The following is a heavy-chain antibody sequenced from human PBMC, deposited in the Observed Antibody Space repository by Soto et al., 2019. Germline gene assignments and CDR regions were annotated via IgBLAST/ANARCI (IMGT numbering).Heavy chain of an antibody. CDR1: GGSVSGDKNY. V-gene: IGHV4-61*01. D-gene: IGHD3-16*01. Sequence: QMQLQESGPGLVKPSETLSLICTVSGGSVSGDKNYWSWIRQSPGKGLEWIGYISYSGATNYNPSLKSRLTISVDRSKNQFALKLSSVTASDTALYYCATSPRFAFDFWGQGTTVIVSS. CDR2: ISYSGAT. J-gene: IGHJ3*01. CDR3: ATSPRFAFDF.